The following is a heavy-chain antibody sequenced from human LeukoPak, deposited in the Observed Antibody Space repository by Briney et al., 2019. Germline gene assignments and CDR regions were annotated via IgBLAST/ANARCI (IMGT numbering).Heavy chain of an antibody. CDR3: AREIVVVPAADYYYYGMDV. Sequence: ASVNVSCKASGYTFTICDINWVRQATGQGLEWMGWMNPNSGNTGYAQKFQGRVTMTRNTSISTAYMELSSLRSEDTAVYYCAREIVVVPAADYYYYGMDVWGQGTTVTVSS. V-gene: IGHV1-8*01. J-gene: IGHJ6*02. D-gene: IGHD2-2*01. CDR2: MNPNSGNT. CDR1: GYTFTICD.